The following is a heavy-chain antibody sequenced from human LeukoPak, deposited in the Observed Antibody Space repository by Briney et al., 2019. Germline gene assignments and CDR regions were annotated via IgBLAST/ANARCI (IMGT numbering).Heavy chain of an antibody. D-gene: IGHD1-26*01. CDR1: GFTFSSYA. V-gene: IGHV3-30-3*01. Sequence: AGRSLRLSCAASGFTFSSYAMHWVRQAPGKGLEWVAVISYDGSNKYYADSVKGRFTISRDNSKNTLYLQMNSLRAEDTAVYYCARDGWEARWGQGTLVTVSS. J-gene: IGHJ4*02. CDR3: ARDGWEAR. CDR2: ISYDGSNK.